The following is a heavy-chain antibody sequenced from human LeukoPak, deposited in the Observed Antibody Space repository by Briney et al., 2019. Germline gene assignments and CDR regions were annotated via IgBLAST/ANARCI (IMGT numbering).Heavy chain of an antibody. D-gene: IGHD4-11*01. CDR1: GYTFNTYW. J-gene: IGHJ4*02. CDR2: IYPGDSHT. Sequence: GESLKISCKGSGYTFNTYWIGWVRQMPGKGLEWMGIIYPGDSHTRNSPSFQGQVTISADKSMSTAYLQWSSLKASDTAMYYCARQSSNGDFDYWGQGTLVTVSS. V-gene: IGHV5-51*01. CDR3: ARQSSNGDFDY.